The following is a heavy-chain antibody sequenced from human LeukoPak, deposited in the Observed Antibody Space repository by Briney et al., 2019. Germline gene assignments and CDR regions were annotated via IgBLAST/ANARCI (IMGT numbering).Heavy chain of an antibody. CDR3: AGKKELGIQYAFDI. V-gene: IGHV4-61*01. J-gene: IGHJ3*02. CDR1: GGSISSSSYY. D-gene: IGHD7-27*01. CDR2: IYYSGST. Sequence: SETLSLTCTVSGGSISSSSYYWSWIRQPPGKGLEWIGYIYYSGSTNYNSSLKSRVTISVDTSKNQFSLKLSSVTAADTAVYYCAGKKELGIQYAFDIWGQGTMVTVSS.